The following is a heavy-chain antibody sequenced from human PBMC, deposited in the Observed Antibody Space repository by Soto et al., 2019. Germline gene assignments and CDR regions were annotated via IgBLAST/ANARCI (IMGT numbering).Heavy chain of an antibody. CDR1: GGYVSRGGYY. Sequence: VQLEESGPGVVKPAQTLSLTCSVSGGYVSRGGYYWTWIRQRPEEALDRPHPGKGLEWIGYVHHSDGAYYNPSLASRTTLSVATSRNQFSLKLTSVTAADTAVYYCASDQGGELDYCGQGRLVTVS. CDR3: ASDQGGELDY. V-gene: IGHV4-31*03. CDR2: VHHSDGA. J-gene: IGHJ4*02. D-gene: IGHD2-15*01.